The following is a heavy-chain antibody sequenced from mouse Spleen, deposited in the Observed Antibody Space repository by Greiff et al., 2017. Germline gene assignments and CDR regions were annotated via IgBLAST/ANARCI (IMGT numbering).Heavy chain of an antibody. CDR2: ISSGGSYT. Sequence: EVMLVESGGDLVKPGGSLKLSCAASGFTFSSYGMSWVRQTPDKRLEWVATISSGGSYTYYPDSVKGRFTISRDNAKNTLYLQMSSLKSEDTAMYYCARSYYDYDDAMDYWGQGTSVTVSS. D-gene: IGHD2-4*01. J-gene: IGHJ4*01. CDR1: GFTFSSYG. V-gene: IGHV5-6*01. CDR3: ARSYYDYDDAMDY.